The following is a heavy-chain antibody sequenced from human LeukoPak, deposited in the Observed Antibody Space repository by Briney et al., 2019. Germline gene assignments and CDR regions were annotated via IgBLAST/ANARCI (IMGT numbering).Heavy chain of an antibody. CDR3: ARSWELRYGMDV. CDR1: GYTFTSYD. D-gene: IGHD1-26*01. J-gene: IGHJ6*02. CDR2: MNPNSGNT. Sequence: ASVKVSCKASGYTFTSYDINWVRQATGQGLEWMGGMNPNSGNTGYAQKFQGRVTMTRNTSISTAYMELSSLRSEDTAVYYCARSWELRYGMDVWGQGTTVTVSS. V-gene: IGHV1-8*01.